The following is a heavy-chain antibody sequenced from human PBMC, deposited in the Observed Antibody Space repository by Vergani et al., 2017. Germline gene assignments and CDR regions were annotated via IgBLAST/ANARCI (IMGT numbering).Heavy chain of an antibody. V-gene: IGHV4-61*02. CDR2: ILGSGTA. CDR1: GASMSSVGYY. D-gene: IGHD3-16*01. CDR3: ARELXGGLDYYYYYGMDV. Sequence: QVQLQESGPGLVKPSQTLALTCTVSGASMSSVGYYWTWIRQSAGKGLEWIGDILGSGTANYNPSFQGRVSMSVATSKNQCSLTLSSVNATDTAVYYCARELXGGLDYYYYYGMDVWGQGTTVTVSS. J-gene: IGHJ6*02.